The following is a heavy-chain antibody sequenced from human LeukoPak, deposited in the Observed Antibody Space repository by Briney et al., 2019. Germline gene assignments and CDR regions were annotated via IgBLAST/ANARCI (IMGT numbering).Heavy chain of an antibody. CDR3: ARLYSYYYDSSGYYWPWFDY. CDR1: GGSISSSSYY. CDR2: IYYSGST. V-gene: IGHV4-39*01. Sequence: PSETLSLTCTVSGGSISSSSYYWGWFRQPPGTGLEWIGSIYYSGSTYYNPSLKSRVTISVDTSKNQFSLKLSSVTAADTAVYYCARLYSYYYDSSGYYWPWFDYWGQGTLVTVSS. J-gene: IGHJ4*02. D-gene: IGHD3-22*01.